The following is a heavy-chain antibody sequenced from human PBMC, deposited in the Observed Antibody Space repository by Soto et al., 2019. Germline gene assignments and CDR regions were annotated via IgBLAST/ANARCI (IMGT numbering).Heavy chain of an antibody. Sequence: GESLKISCKGSGYSFSSYWIGWVRQMPGKGLEWMGFIYPGDSETRYNPSFQGQVTISVDKSISTAYLQWSSLKASDTAIYYCASDYDYALDYWGQVTLVTVSS. D-gene: IGHD3-16*01. V-gene: IGHV5-51*01. CDR2: IYPGDSET. CDR3: ASDYDYALDY. CDR1: GYSFSSYW. J-gene: IGHJ4*02.